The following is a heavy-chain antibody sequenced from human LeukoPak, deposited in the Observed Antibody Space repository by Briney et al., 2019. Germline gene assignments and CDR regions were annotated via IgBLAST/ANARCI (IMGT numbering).Heavy chain of an antibody. J-gene: IGHJ6*03. Sequence: PSETLSLTCAVYGGSFSGYYWSWIRQPPGKGLEWIGEINHSGSTNYNPSLKSRVTISVDTSDNQFSLNLSSVTAADTAVYYCARVSWFPGTSYYYMDVWGKGTTVTVSS. CDR3: ARVSWFPGTSYYYMDV. CDR1: GGSFSGYY. D-gene: IGHD1-1*01. CDR2: INHSGST. V-gene: IGHV4-34*01.